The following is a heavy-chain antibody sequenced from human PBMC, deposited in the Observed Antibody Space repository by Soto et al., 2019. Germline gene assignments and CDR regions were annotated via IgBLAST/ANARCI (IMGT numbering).Heavy chain of an antibody. CDR2: IYYSGST. V-gene: IGHV4-59*01. D-gene: IGHD3-22*01. Sequence: TSETLSLTCTVSGGSISSYYWSWIRQPPGKGLEWIGYIYYSGSTNYNPSLKSRVTISVDTSKNQFSLKLSSVTAADTAVYYCARILYYYDSSGHLQTYYYGMDVWGQGTTVTVS. CDR1: GGSISSYY. CDR3: ARILYYYDSSGHLQTYYYGMDV. J-gene: IGHJ6*02.